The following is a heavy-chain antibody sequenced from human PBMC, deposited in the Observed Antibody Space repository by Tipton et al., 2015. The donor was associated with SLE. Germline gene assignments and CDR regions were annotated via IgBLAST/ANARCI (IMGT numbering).Heavy chain of an antibody. D-gene: IGHD7-27*01. CDR2: ISSSSSYI. J-gene: IGHJ1*01. Sequence: SLRLSCAASGFTFSSYSMNWVRQAPGKGLEWVSSISSSSSYIYYADSVKGRFTISRDNAKNSLYLQMNSLRAEDTAVYYCAREEATGGYFQHWGQGTLVTVSS. CDR1: GFTFSSYS. V-gene: IGHV3-21*01. CDR3: AREEATGGYFQH.